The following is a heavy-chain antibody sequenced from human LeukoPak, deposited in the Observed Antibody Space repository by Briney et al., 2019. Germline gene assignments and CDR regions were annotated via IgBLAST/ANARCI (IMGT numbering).Heavy chain of an antibody. Sequence: TLSLTCTVSGGSISSGGYYWSWIRQHPGKGLEWIGYIYYSGSTYYNPSLKSRVTISVDTSKNQFSLKLSSVTAADTAVYYCATAEAVAGTNDAFDIWGQGTMVTVST. D-gene: IGHD6-19*01. J-gene: IGHJ3*02. CDR2: IYYSGST. CDR1: GGSISSGGYY. V-gene: IGHV4-31*03. CDR3: ATAEAVAGTNDAFDI.